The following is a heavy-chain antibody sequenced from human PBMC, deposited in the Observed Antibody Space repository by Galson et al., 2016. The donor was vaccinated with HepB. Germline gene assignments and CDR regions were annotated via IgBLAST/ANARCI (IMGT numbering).Heavy chain of an antibody. Sequence: SVKVSCKASGYTFTTSGISWVRQAPGQGLEWMGWISTYSGNTKYAQKFQGGLTLTTDSSTTTAYMELQSLRFDDTALYYCARDVQYRCDSWGQGTLVTVSS. CDR3: ARDVQYRCDS. J-gene: IGHJ4*02. CDR2: ISTYSGNT. D-gene: IGHD2/OR15-2a*01. V-gene: IGHV1-18*01. CDR1: GYTFTTSG.